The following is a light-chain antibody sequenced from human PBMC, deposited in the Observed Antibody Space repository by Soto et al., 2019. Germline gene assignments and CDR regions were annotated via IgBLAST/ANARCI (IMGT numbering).Light chain of an antibody. J-gene: IGLJ2*01. CDR1: SGHSSYA. Sequence: QPVLTQSPSASASLGASVKLTCTLSSGHSSYAIAWHQQQPEKGPRYLMRVNSDGRHIKGDGIPDRFSGSSSGAERYLTISSLQPEDEADYYCQTWGTGTVVFGGGTKVTVL. V-gene: IGLV4-69*01. CDR2: VNSDGRH. CDR3: QTWGTGTVV.